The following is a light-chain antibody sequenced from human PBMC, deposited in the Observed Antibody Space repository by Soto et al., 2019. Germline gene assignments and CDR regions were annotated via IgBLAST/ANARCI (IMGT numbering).Light chain of an antibody. Sequence: QSALTQPASVSGSPGQSITIPCTGTSSDIGGYNYVSWYQQHPGKAPKLLIYEVSNRHAGVSNRFSGSKSGNTASLTVSGLQAEDEADYYCNSYTSRSTQVFGGGTKLTVL. CDR1: SSDIGGYNY. CDR2: EVS. J-gene: IGLJ3*02. V-gene: IGLV2-14*01. CDR3: NSYTSRSTQV.